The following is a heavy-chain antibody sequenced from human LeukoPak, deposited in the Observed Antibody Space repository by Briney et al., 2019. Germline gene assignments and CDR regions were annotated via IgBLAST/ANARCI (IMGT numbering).Heavy chain of an antibody. CDR1: GGSISSSTYY. CDR2: INHSGST. CDR3: ARGWRIAAAGGGRYFQH. V-gene: IGHV4-39*07. J-gene: IGHJ1*01. Sequence: PSETLSLTCTVSGGSISSSTYYWSWIRQPPGKGLEWIVEINHSGSTNHNPSLKSRVTISVDTSKNQFSLKLSSVTAADTAVYYCARGWRIAAAGGGRYFQHWGQGTLVTVSS. D-gene: IGHD6-13*01.